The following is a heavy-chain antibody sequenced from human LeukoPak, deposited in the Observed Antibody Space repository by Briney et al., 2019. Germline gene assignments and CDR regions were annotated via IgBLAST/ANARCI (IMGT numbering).Heavy chain of an antibody. Sequence: SETLSLTCAVYGGSFSGYYWSWIRQPPGKGLEWIGEINHSGSTNYNPSLKSRVTISVDTSKNQFSLKLSSVTAADTAVYYCARPRYYDSSGYYYAFDIWGQGTMVTVSS. D-gene: IGHD3-22*01. V-gene: IGHV4-34*01. CDR2: INHSGST. CDR3: ARPRYYDSSGYYYAFDI. J-gene: IGHJ3*02. CDR1: GGSFSGYY.